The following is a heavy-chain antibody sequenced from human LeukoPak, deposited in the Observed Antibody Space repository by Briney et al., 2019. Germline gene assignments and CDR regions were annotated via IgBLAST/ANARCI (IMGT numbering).Heavy chain of an antibody. D-gene: IGHD4-17*01. CDR2: IYYSGST. V-gene: IGHV4-39*01. Sequence: PSQTLSLTCTVSGGSISSYYWSWIRQPPGKGLEWIGSIYYSGSTYYNPSLKSRVTISVDTSKNQFSLKLSSVTAADTAVYYCARVQTGVTTRWLANWFDPWGQGTLVTVSS. J-gene: IGHJ5*02. CDR1: GGSISSYY. CDR3: ARVQTGVTTRWLANWFDP.